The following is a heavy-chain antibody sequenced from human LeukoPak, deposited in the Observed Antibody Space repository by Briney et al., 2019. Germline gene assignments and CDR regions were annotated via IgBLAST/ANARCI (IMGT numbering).Heavy chain of an antibody. CDR3: ASSSSGWFQRTMDY. CDR2: ISAYNGNT. Sequence: ASVKVSCKASGYTFTSYGTSWVRQAPGQGLEWMGWISAYNGNTNYAQKLQGRVTMTTDTSTSTAYMELRSLRSDDTAVYYCASSSSGWFQRTMDYWGQGTLVTVSS. J-gene: IGHJ4*02. CDR1: GYTFTSYG. D-gene: IGHD6-19*01. V-gene: IGHV1-18*01.